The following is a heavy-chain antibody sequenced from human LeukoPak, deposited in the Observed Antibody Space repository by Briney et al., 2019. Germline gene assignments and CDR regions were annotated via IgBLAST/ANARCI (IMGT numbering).Heavy chain of an antibody. J-gene: IGHJ4*02. Sequence: ASVKVSCKASGYTFTGYYMHWVRQAPGQGLEWMGWINPNSGGTNYAQKFQGRVTMTRDTSISTAYMELSRLRSDDTAVYYCARETSRGYNDFDYWGQGTLVTVSS. CDR1: GYTFTGYY. CDR3: ARETSRGYNDFDY. V-gene: IGHV1-2*02. D-gene: IGHD5-24*01. CDR2: INPNSGGT.